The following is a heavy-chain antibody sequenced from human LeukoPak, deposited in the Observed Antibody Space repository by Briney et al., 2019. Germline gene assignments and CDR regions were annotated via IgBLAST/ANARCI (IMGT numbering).Heavy chain of an antibody. D-gene: IGHD2-8*01. J-gene: IGHJ4*02. CDR1: GGSISSGDYF. CDR2: IYYSGGT. Sequence: SQTLSLTCTVSGGSISSGDYFWSWIRQPPGKGLEWIGYIYYSGGTYYNPSLKSRVTTSGDTSKNQSSLKLSSVTAADTAVYYCTISGGTSGNFEYWGQGTLVTVSS. CDR3: TISGGTSGNFEY. V-gene: IGHV4-30-4*01.